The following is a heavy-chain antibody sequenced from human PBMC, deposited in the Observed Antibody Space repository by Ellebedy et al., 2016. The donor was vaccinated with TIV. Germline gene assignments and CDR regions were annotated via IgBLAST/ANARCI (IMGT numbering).Heavy chain of an antibody. V-gene: IGHV3-33*01. J-gene: IGHJ4*02. CDR3: AREPSTVVMSYYFDY. Sequence: GESLKISCAASGFTFSSYGMHWVRQAPGTGLEWVAVIWYDGSNKYYADSVKGRFTISRDNSKNTLYLQMNSLRAEDTAVYYCAREPSTVVMSYYFDYWGQGTLVTVSS. CDR1: GFTFSSYG. CDR2: IWYDGSNK. D-gene: IGHD4-23*01.